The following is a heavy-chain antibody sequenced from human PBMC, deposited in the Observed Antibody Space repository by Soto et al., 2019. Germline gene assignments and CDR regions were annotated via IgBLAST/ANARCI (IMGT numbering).Heavy chain of an antibody. Sequence: GGSLRLSCTASGFTFGDYAMSWFRQAPGKGLEWVGFIRSKAYGGTTEYAASVKGRFTISRDDSKSIAYLQMNSLKTEDTAVYYCTRDLDDFWSGSTQVWGKGTTVTVSS. V-gene: IGHV3-49*03. CDR3: TRDLDDFWSGSTQV. J-gene: IGHJ6*04. D-gene: IGHD3-3*01. CDR1: GFTFGDYA. CDR2: IRSKAYGGTT.